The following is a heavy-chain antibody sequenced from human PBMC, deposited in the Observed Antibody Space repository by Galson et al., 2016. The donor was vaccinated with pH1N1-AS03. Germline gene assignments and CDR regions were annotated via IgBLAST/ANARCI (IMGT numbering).Heavy chain of an antibody. Sequence: SVKVSCKASGDTLTGYYVHWVRQAPGQGLEWMGWINPDTGGSDSTQRFQGRVTMTRDMSISTVYMELSRFKADDTAVYYCARALKWKTWPRGSGSCYPYFLDSWGQGALLTVSS. J-gene: IGHJ4*02. V-gene: IGHV1-2*02. CDR2: INPDTGGS. D-gene: IGHD1-20*01. CDR1: GDTLTGYY. CDR3: ARALKWKTWPRGSGSCYPYFLDS.